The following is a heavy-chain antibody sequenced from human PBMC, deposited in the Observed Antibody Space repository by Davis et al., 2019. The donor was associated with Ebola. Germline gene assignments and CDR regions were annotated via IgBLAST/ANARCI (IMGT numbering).Heavy chain of an antibody. CDR2: IYYRGST. D-gene: IGHD2/OR15-2a*01. J-gene: IGHJ5*02. V-gene: IGHV4-61*01. Sequence: MPSETLSLTCSVSGASVINDRFHWTWIRQSPGKGLEWIGYIYYRGSTNYNPSLRNRVTISVDSFKNQFSLMLTSVTAADTAVYYCARVHEYTDYFHFDPWGQGILVTVSS. CDR3: ARVHEYTDYFHFDP. CDR1: GASVINDRFH.